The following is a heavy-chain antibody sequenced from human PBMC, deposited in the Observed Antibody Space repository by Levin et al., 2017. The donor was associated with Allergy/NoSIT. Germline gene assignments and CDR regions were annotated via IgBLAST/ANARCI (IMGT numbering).Heavy chain of an antibody. CDR3: ARGQQLVSFDY. Sequence: GSLRLSCTVSGGSISSYYWSWIRQPPGKGLEWIGYIYYSGSTNYNPSLKSRVTISVDTSKNQFSLKLSSVTAADTAVYYCARGQQLVSFDYWGQGTLVTVSS. CDR2: IYYSGST. V-gene: IGHV4-59*01. CDR1: GGSISSYY. J-gene: IGHJ4*02. D-gene: IGHD6-13*01.